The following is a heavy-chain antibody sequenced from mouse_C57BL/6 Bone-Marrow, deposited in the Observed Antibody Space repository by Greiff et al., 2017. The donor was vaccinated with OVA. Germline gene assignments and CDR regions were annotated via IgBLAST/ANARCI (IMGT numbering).Heavy chain of an antibody. CDR2: ISSGSSTI. V-gene: IGHV5-17*01. D-gene: IGHD1-1*01. CDR3: ARSGIYYYGSSLFAY. J-gene: IGHJ3*01. CDR1: GFTFSDYG. Sequence: EVQRVESGGGLVKPGGSLKLSCAASGFTFSDYGMHWVRQAPEKGLEWVAYISSGSSTIYYADTVKGRFTISRDNAKNTLFLQMTSLRSEDTAMYYCARSGIYYYGSSLFAYWGQGTLVTVSA.